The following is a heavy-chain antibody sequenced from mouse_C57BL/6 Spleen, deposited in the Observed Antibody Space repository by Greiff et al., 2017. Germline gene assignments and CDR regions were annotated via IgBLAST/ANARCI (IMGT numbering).Heavy chain of an antibody. CDR3: ARGPSN. Sequence: QVQLKQPGAELVMPGASVKLSCKASGYTFTSYWMHWVKQRPGQGLEWIGEIDPSDSYTNYNQKFKGKSTLTVDKSSSTAYMQLSSLTSEDSAVYYCARGPSNWGQGTLVTVSA. V-gene: IGHV1-69*01. J-gene: IGHJ3*01. CDR1: GYTFTSYW. CDR2: IDPSDSYT.